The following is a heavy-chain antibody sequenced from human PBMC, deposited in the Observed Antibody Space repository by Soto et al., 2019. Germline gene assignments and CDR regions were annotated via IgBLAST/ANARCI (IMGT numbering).Heavy chain of an antibody. J-gene: IGHJ4*02. CDR2: INHSGST. CDR1: GGSFSGYY. D-gene: IGHD3-10*01. V-gene: IGHV4-34*01. CDR3: ARGSSVYYGSGSYLGY. Sequence: KPSETLSLTCAVYGGSFSGYYWSWIRQPPGKGLEWIGEINHSGSTNYNPSLKSRVTISVDTSKNQFSLKLSSVTAADTAVYYCARGSSVYYGSGSYLGYWGQGTLVTVSS.